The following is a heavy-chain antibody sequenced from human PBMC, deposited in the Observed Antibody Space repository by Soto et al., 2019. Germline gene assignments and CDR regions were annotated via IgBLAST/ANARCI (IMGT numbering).Heavy chain of an antibody. D-gene: IGHD1-1*01. Sequence: SWLRQSPGKALEWLARIDWDDDKVYSTSLKTRLTISKDSSKNQVVLTMTNVDPMDTATYYCVFSLFCDHRDLHSFPRRRSSDL. CDR2: IDWDDDK. V-gene: IGHV2-70*04. J-gene: IGHJ2*01. CDR3: VFSLFCDHRDLHSFPRRRSSDL.